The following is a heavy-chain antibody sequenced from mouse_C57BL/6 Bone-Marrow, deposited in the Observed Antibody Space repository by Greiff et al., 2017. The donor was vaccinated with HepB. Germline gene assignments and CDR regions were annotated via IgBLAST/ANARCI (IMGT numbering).Heavy chain of an antibody. CDR2: ISDGGSYT. V-gene: IGHV5-4*01. D-gene: IGHD1-1*02. CDR3: AREWYPWFAY. J-gene: IGHJ3*01. CDR1: GFTFSSYA. Sequence: EVKVVESGGGLVKPGGSLKLSCAASGFTFSSYAMSWVRQTPEKRLEWVATISDGGSYTYYPDNVKGRFTISRDNAKNNLYLQMSHLKSEDTAMYYCAREWYPWFAYWGQGTLVTVSA.